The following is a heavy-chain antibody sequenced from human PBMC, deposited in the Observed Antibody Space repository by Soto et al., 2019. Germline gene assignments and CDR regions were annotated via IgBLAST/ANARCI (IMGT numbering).Heavy chain of an antibody. CDR3: ARVDSSGYYTLAY. Sequence: QVQLVQSGAEVKKPGASVKVSCKASGYTFPTYYIHWVRQAPGQGLELMGIINPASGSTIYAQKLQGRVTMTRDTSTSTVYMELTSLTSEDTAVYYCARVDSSGYYTLAYWGQGTLVTVSS. V-gene: IGHV1-46*04. CDR2: INPASGST. D-gene: IGHD4-4*01. J-gene: IGHJ4*02. CDR1: GYTFPTYY.